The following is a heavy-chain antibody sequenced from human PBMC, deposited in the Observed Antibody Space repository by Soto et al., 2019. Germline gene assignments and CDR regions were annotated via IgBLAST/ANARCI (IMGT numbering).Heavy chain of an antibody. J-gene: IGHJ5*02. Sequence: LRLSCAASGFTFSDYYMSWIRQAPGKGLGWVSYISSSSSYTNYADSVKGRFTISRDNAKNSLYLQMNSLRAEDTAVYYCARDRPGYYDSSGYYLTWGQGTLVTVSS. CDR2: ISSSSSYT. D-gene: IGHD3-22*01. CDR1: GFTFSDYY. CDR3: ARDRPGYYDSSGYYLT. V-gene: IGHV3-11*06.